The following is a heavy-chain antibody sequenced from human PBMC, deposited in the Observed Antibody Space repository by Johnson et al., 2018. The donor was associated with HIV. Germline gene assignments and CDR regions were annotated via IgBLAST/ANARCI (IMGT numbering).Heavy chain of an antibody. D-gene: IGHD4-17*01. J-gene: IGHJ3*02. CDR2: ISFAGSTK. CDR1: EFTFSSYA. CDR3: SRDWDYAHAFDI. V-gene: IGHV3-30-3*01. Sequence: QVQLVESGGGVVQPGRSLRLSCAASEFTFSSYAIHWVRQAPGKGLEWVAVISFAGSTKYYADSVKGRFTISRDNSKNTVFMQMNSLRTDDTAVYYCSRDWDYAHAFDIWGQGTMVTVSS.